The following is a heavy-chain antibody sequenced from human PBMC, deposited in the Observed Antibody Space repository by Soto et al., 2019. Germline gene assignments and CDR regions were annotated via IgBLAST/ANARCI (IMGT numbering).Heavy chain of an antibody. J-gene: IGHJ4*02. V-gene: IGHV4-59*01. CDR3: ARGWGSKWYYFDS. Sequence: SETLSLTCTVSGVSSTSFYWSWIRQSPGKGLEWIGYIFDNGDVKYNPSLMSRLTMSIDMSKNEFSLRLKSVTAADTAMYYCARGWGSKWYYFDSWGEGTLVT. D-gene: IGHD3-16*01. CDR1: GVSSTSFY. CDR2: IFDNGDV.